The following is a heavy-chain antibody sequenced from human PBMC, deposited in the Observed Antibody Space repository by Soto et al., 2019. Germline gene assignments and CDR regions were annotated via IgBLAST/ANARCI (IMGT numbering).Heavy chain of an antibody. Sequence: SVKVSCKASGGTFSSYAISWVRQAPGQGLEWMGGIIPIFGTANYAQKFQGRVTITADESTSTAYMELSSLRSEDTAVYYCARRPTDYYYGMDVWGQGTTVTVSS. D-gene: IGHD2-21*02. CDR1: GGTFSSYA. J-gene: IGHJ6*02. CDR3: ARRPTDYYYGMDV. CDR2: IIPIFGTA. V-gene: IGHV1-69*13.